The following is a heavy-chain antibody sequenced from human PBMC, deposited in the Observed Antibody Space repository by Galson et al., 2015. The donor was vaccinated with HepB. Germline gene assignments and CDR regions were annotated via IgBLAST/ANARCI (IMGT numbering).Heavy chain of an antibody. CDR3: ARGEGGANHY. J-gene: IGHJ4*02. D-gene: IGHD3-16*01. V-gene: IGHV4-30-2*01. Sequence: LRLSCAASGFTFSSYGMHWVRQAPGKGLEWIGYIYHSGSAYYNPSLKSRVTISVDKSKNQFSLNLNSVTAADTAVYYCARGEGGANHYWGQGTLVTVSS. CDR1: GFTFSSYG. CDR2: IYHSGSA.